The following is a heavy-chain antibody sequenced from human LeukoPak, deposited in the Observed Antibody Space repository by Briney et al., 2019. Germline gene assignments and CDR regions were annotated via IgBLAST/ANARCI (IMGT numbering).Heavy chain of an antibody. CDR3: ARDPPGSGWALDY. Sequence: GRFLRLSCAASGFTFSSHAMHWVRQAPGKGLDWVAFIWADGSDQEYADSVKGRFTISRDNSKKTMYLQMNSLRVEDTAVYYCARDPPGSGWALDYWGQGTLVTVSS. D-gene: IGHD6-19*01. J-gene: IGHJ4*02. V-gene: IGHV3-33*01. CDR2: IWADGSDQ. CDR1: GFTFSSHA.